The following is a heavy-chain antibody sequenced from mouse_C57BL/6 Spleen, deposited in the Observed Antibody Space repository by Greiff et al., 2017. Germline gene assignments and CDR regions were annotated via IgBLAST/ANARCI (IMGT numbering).Heavy chain of an antibody. D-gene: IGHD1-1*01. Sequence: QVQLQQSGAELARPGASVKMSCKASGYTSTSYTMHWVKQRPGQGLEWIGYINPSSGYTKYNQKFKDKATLTADKSSSTAYMQLSSLTSEDSAVYYCARSTVGVYFDYWGQGTTLTVSS. V-gene: IGHV1-4*01. J-gene: IGHJ2*01. CDR2: INPSSGYT. CDR3: ARSTVGVYFDY. CDR1: GYTSTSYT.